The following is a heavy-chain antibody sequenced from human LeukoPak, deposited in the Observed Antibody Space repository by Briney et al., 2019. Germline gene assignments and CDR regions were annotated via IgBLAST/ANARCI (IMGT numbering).Heavy chain of an antibody. CDR2: IYPGDSDT. CDR1: GYSFTSYW. CDR3: ARLFVGTYDSSGYYYDY. Sequence: GESLKISCKGSGYSFTSYWIGWVRQMPGKGLEWVGIIYPGDSDTRYSPSFQGQVTISADKSISTAYLQWSSLKASDTAMYYCARLFVGTYDSSGYYYDYWGQGTLVTVSS. J-gene: IGHJ4*02. D-gene: IGHD3-22*01. V-gene: IGHV5-51*01.